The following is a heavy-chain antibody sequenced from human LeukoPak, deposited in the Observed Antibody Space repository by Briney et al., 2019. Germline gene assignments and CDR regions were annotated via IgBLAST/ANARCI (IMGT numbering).Heavy chain of an antibody. Sequence: ASVKVSCKASGYTFTSYGISWVRQAPGQGLEWMGWISAYNGNTNYAQKLQGRVTMTTDTSTSTAYMELRSLRSDDTAVYYCAKSIGDCSSTSCSFDYWGQGTLVTVSS. D-gene: IGHD2-2*01. V-gene: IGHV1-18*01. CDR1: GYTFTSYG. CDR3: AKSIGDCSSTSCSFDY. CDR2: ISAYNGNT. J-gene: IGHJ4*02.